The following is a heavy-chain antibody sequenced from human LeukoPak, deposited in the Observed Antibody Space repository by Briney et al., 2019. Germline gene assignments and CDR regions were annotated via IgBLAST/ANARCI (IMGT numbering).Heavy chain of an antibody. D-gene: IGHD6-13*01. Sequence: GESLKISCKGSGYSFTSYWVGGVRQMPGKGLEWMGIIYPGDSDTRYSPSFQGQVTISADKSISTAYLPWSSLKASDTAMYYCARHKGSSSWSLDPGRYYYMDVWGKGTTVTVSS. CDR3: ARHKGSSSWSLDPGRYYYMDV. CDR1: GYSFTSYW. CDR2: IYPGDSDT. J-gene: IGHJ6*03. V-gene: IGHV5-51*01.